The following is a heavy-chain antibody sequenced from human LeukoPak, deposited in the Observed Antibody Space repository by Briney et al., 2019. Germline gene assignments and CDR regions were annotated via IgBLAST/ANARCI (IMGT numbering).Heavy chain of an antibody. J-gene: IGHJ6*03. CDR2: INPSGGST. Sequence: ASVKVSCKASGYTFTSYYMHWVRQAPGQGLEWMGIINPSGGSTSYAQKFQGRVTMTRDMSTSTAYMELSSLRSEDTAVYYCARDNFDSGSYLIEYYYYYMDVWGKGTTVTVSS. D-gene: IGHD3-10*01. CDR1: GYTFTSYY. CDR3: ARDNFDSGSYLIEYYYYYMDV. V-gene: IGHV1-46*01.